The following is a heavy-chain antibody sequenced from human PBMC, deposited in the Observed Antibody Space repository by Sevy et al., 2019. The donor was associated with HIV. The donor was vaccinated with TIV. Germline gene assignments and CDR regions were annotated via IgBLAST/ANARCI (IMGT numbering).Heavy chain of an antibody. V-gene: IGHV3-30*18. D-gene: IGHD6-13*01. Sequence: GGSLRLSCAASGFIFSNYGMHWVRQAPGKGLEWVAVISYDGSNKYYADSVKGRFTISRDNSKNTLYLQMNSLRAEDTAVYYCAKVEAAASTGGEGGNWFDPWGQGTLVTVSS. CDR1: GFIFSNYG. CDR3: AKVEAAASTGGEGGNWFDP. CDR2: ISYDGSNK. J-gene: IGHJ5*02.